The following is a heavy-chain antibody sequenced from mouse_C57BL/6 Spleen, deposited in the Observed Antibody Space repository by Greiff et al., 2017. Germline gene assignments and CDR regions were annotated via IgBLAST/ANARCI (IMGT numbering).Heavy chain of an antibody. CDR3: ASDYGSSYGYAMDY. Sequence: DVKLVESGGDLVKPGGSLKLSCAASGFTFSSYGMSWVRQTPDKRLEWVATISSGGSYTYYPDSVKGRFTISRDNAKNTLYLQMSSLKSEDTAMXYCASDYGSSYGYAMDYWGQGTSVTVSS. D-gene: IGHD1-1*01. CDR1: GFTFSSYG. J-gene: IGHJ4*01. V-gene: IGHV5-6*02. CDR2: ISSGGSYT.